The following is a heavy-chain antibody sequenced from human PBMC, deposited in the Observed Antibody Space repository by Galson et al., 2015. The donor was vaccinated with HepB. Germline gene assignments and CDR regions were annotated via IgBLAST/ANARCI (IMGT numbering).Heavy chain of an antibody. Sequence: SLRLSCAASGFTFSNYWMQWVRQAPGKGLVWVARIKTDGTSTNYADSVKGRFTISRDDSKNTAYLQMNSLKTEDTAVYYCSRREAGAGMDVWGQGTTVTVSS. J-gene: IGHJ6*02. V-gene: IGHV3-74*01. CDR3: SRREAGAGMDV. CDR2: IKTDGTST. CDR1: GFTFSNYW. D-gene: IGHD6-13*01.